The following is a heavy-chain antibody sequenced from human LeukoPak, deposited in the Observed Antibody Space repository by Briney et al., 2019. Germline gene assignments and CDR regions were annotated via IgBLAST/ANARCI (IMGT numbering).Heavy chain of an antibody. CDR2: VDPEDGET. V-gene: IGHV1-69-2*01. CDR1: GYTFTDYY. D-gene: IGHD3-22*01. Sequence: ASVKVSCKVSGYTFTDYYMHWGQQAPGKVLEWMGLVDPEDGETKYAEKFQGRVTITADTSTDTAYMELSSLTSEDTAVYYCATAVITSLDYWGQGTLVTDSS. J-gene: IGHJ4*02. CDR3: ATAVITSLDY.